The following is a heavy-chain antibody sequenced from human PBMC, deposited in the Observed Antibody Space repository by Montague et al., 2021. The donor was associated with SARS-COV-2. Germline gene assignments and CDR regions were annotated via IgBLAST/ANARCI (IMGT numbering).Heavy chain of an antibody. CDR2: IYSSGST. D-gene: IGHD3-10*01. CDR3: ARDRPRSYYFGSWTYTWGGYGIDV. CDR1: GGSISSYY. Sequence: SETLSLTCTVSGGSISSYYWSWIRQPAGKGLEWIGRIYSSGSTNYNPSLKSRVTMSVDTSKNQFSLKLSSVTAADTALYYCARDRPRSYYFGSWTYTWGGYGIDVWGQGTTVTVSS. V-gene: IGHV4-4*07. J-gene: IGHJ6*02.